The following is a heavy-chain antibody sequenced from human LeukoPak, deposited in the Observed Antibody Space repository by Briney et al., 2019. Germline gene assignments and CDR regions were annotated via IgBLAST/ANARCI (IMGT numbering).Heavy chain of an antibody. D-gene: IGHD3-3*01. CDR1: GYTFTSYY. CDR3: ARAVSIFGNFDY. CDR2: INPNSGGT. V-gene: IGHV1-2*02. Sequence: ASVKVSCRASGYTFTSYYIHWVRLAPGQGLEWMGWINPNSGGTNSAQNFQGRVAMTRDTSISAAYMELSRLRSDDTAVYYCARAVSIFGNFDYWGQGILVTVSS. J-gene: IGHJ4*02.